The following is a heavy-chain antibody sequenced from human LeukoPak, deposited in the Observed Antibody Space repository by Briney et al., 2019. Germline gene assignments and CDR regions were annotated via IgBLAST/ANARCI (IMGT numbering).Heavy chain of an antibody. CDR2: IYTSGST. CDR3: ARGWLVRPFYYYYMDV. J-gene: IGHJ6*03. CDR1: GGSISSGSYY. V-gene: IGHV4-61*02. Sequence: SETLSLTCTVSGGSISSGSYYWSWIRQPAGKGLEWIGRIYTSGSTNYNPSLKSRVTISVDTSKNQFSLKLSSVTAADTAVYYCARGWLVRPFYYYYMDVWGKGTTVTVSS. D-gene: IGHD6-19*01.